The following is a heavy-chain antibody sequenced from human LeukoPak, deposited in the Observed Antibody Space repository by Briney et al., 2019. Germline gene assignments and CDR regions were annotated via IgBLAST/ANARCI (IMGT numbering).Heavy chain of an antibody. Sequence: KPGGSLRLSCAASGFTFSDYYMSWLRQAPGKGLEWVSHITSSGSTIYYADSVKGRFTISRDNAKNSLYLQMNSLRAEDTAVYYCARERYSSSCSYFDYWGQGTLVTVSS. CDR1: GFTFSDYY. CDR2: ITSSGSTI. D-gene: IGHD6-6*01. J-gene: IGHJ4*02. V-gene: IGHV3-11*04. CDR3: ARERYSSSCSYFDY.